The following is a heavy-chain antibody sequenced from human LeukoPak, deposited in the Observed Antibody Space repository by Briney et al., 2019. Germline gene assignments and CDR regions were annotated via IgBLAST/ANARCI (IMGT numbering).Heavy chain of an antibody. J-gene: IGHJ4*02. Sequence: PGGSLRLSCAASGFTFDDYAMHWARQAPGKGLEWVSLISWDGGSTYYADSVKGRFTISRDNSKNSLYLQMNSLRAEDTALYYCAKDLDYDSSGCLDYWGQGTLVTVSS. D-gene: IGHD3-22*01. CDR1: GFTFDDYA. V-gene: IGHV3-43D*03. CDR2: ISWDGGST. CDR3: AKDLDYDSSGCLDY.